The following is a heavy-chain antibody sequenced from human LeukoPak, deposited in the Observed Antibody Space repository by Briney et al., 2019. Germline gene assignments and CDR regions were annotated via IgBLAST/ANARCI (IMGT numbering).Heavy chain of an antibody. Sequence: ASVTLSCTASGHTLNNYFISWVRHAPGQGLEWVGWISPHSHTTHYAEKLQGRVTMTTDTSTSTVYMELRSLRSDDTAVYFCARGQSMYYWGQGTPVTVSS. D-gene: IGHD2-8*01. CDR3: ARGQSMYY. J-gene: IGHJ4*02. CDR2: ISPHSHTT. V-gene: IGHV1-18*01. CDR1: GHTLNNYF.